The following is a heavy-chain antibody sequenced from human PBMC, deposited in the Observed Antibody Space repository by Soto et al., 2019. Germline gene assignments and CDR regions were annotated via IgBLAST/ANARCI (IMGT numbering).Heavy chain of an antibody. CDR2: IIPILGIA. J-gene: IGHJ4*02. D-gene: IGHD2-21*01. CDR3: ARLVVEAGY. Sequence: QVQLVQSGAEVKKPGSSVKVSCKASGGTFSSYTISWVRQAPGQGLEWMGRIIPILGIANYAQKFQGRVTXSADKTTSTAYMELSSLRSEDTAGYYCARLVVEAGYWGQGTLVTVSS. V-gene: IGHV1-69*02. CDR1: GGTFSSYT.